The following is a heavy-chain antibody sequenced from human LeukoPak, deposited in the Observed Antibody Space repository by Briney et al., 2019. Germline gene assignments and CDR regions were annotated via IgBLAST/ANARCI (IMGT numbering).Heavy chain of an antibody. CDR3: ARESSWAPDY. CDR1: GFTFSGSA. D-gene: IGHD1-26*01. CDR2: INGDGSST. V-gene: IGHV3-74*01. J-gene: IGHJ4*02. Sequence: GGSLKLSCAASGFTFSGSAMHWVRQASGKGLVWVSPINGDGSSTSNADAVKGRFTISRDNAKNTLFLQMNSLRAEDTAVYYCARESSWAPDYWGQGTLVTVSS.